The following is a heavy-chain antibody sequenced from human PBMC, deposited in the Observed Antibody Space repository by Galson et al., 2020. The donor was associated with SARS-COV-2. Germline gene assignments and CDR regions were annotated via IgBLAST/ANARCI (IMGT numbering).Heavy chain of an antibody. Sequence: ASVKVSCKVSGYTLTELSMHWVRQSPGKGLEWMGGFDPEDGETINAQKFQGRVTMTEDTSTDTAYMELSTLRSEDTAVYYCATDFAVNPDPFLGYWGQGTLVTVSS. CDR3: ATDFAVNPDPFLGY. J-gene: IGHJ4*02. CDR1: GYTLTELS. V-gene: IGHV1-24*01. D-gene: IGHD6-19*01. CDR2: FDPEDGET.